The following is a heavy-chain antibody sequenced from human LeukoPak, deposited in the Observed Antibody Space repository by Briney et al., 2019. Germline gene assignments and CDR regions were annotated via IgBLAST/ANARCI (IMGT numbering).Heavy chain of an antibody. Sequence: PGRSLRPSCVASGFNFSSYTMHWVRQTPGKGLEWVTIIAYDGTNKYYADSVEGRFTISRDNSKNTLYLQMNGLRPEDTAVYYCAREQIEGLDPWGQGTLVTVSS. V-gene: IGHV3-30-3*01. CDR1: GFNFSSYT. CDR2: IAYDGTNK. CDR3: AREQIEGLDP. J-gene: IGHJ5*02.